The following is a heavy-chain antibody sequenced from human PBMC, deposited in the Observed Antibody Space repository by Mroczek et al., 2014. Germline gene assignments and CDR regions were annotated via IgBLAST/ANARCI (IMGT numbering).Heavy chain of an antibody. V-gene: IGHV3-9*01. CDR2: ISWNSGSI. CDR3: DKKXSHVLLWGSGGVSFDI. D-gene: IGHD3-10*01. Sequence: EVQLVESGGGLVQPGRSLRLSCAASGFTFDDYAMHWVRQAPGKGLEWVSGISWNSGSIGYADSVKGRFTISRDNAKNSLYLQMNSLRAEDTALYYCDKKXSHVLLWGSGGVSFDIVGPRDNGHRLF. CDR1: GFTFDDYA. J-gene: IGHJ3*02.